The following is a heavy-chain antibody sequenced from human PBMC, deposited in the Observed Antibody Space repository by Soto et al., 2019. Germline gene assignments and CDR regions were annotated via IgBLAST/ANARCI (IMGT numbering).Heavy chain of an antibody. CDR2: ISSSSSYI. J-gene: IGHJ1*01. V-gene: IGHV3-21*01. CDR3: ARDYEFGGVLPEYFQH. CDR1: GFTFSSYS. D-gene: IGHD3-16*01. Sequence: GASLRLSCAASGFTFSSYSMNWVRQAPGKGLEWVSSISSSSSYIYYADSVKGRFTISRDNAKNSLYLQMNSLRAEDTAVYYCARDYEFGGVLPEYFQHWGQGTLVTVSS.